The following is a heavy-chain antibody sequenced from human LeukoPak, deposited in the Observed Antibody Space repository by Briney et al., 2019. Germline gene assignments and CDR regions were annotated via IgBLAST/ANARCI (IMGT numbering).Heavy chain of an antibody. V-gene: IGHV1-18*01. CDR1: GYTFTNYA. D-gene: IGHD2-2*01. J-gene: IGHJ4*02. CDR2: ISAYNTNT. CDR3: ARVVVGESVVPIAGYFDY. Sequence: GASVKVSCKASGYTFTNYAISWVRQAPGQGLEWMGWISAYNTNTNYAQNLQGRVTMTTHTSTSTAYMELRSLRSDDTAVYYCARVVVGESVVPIAGYFDYWGQGTLVIVSS.